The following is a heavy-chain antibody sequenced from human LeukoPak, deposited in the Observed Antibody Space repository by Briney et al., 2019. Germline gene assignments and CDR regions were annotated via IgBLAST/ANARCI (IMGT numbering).Heavy chain of an antibody. CDR3: ARDRGVGGAFDI. CDR1: GYTFTGYY. V-gene: IGHV1-2*02. Sequence: ASVKVSCKASGYTFTGYYMHWVRQAPGQGLEWMGWINPNSGGTNYAQKFQGRVTMTRDTSISTAYMELSRLRSDDTAAYYCARDRGVGGAFDIWGQGTMVTVSS. CDR2: INPNSGGT. J-gene: IGHJ3*02. D-gene: IGHD2-15*01.